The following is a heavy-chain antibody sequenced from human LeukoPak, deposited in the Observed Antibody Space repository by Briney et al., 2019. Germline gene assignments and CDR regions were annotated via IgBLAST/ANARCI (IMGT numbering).Heavy chain of an antibody. CDR1: GFTFSTYS. J-gene: IGHJ3*02. CDR3: ARARYSGYDFLGAFDI. V-gene: IGHV3-21*01. D-gene: IGHD5-12*01. Sequence: GGSLRLSCAASGFTFSTYSMNWVRQAPGKGLEWVSSISSNSRHIYYADSMRGRFTISRDNAKNSLYLQMNSLRAEDTAVYYCARARYSGYDFLGAFDIWGQGAMVTVSS. CDR2: ISSNSRHI.